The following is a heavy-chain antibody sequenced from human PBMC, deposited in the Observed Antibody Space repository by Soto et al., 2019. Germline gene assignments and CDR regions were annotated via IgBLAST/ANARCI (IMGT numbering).Heavy chain of an antibody. Sequence: WGSLRLSCAASGFTFSSYSMNWVRQAPGKGLEWVSLVSATAGTTYYTDSVKGRFTISRDNSRNTVYLQMNSLRADDTAVYYCAKDRLAGGFDYWGQGTLVTVSS. J-gene: IGHJ4*02. V-gene: IGHV3-23*01. CDR3: AKDRLAGGFDY. CDR1: GFTFSSYS. CDR2: VSATAGTT. D-gene: IGHD3-16*01.